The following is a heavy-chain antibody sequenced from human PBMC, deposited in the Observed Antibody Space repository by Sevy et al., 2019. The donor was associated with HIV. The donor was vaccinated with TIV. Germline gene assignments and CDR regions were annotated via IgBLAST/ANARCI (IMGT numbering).Heavy chain of an antibody. V-gene: IGHV3-53*01. CDR2: IYSGEDT. J-gene: IGHJ6*02. D-gene: IGHD1-26*01. CDR3: ATTSTPLYYYALDV. Sequence: GGSLRLSCAASGFTVSSKYMSWVRQAPGKGLEWVSVIYSGEDTYYADSVKGRFTISRDLSKNTLNLEMNNLRAEDTAIYSCATTSTPLYYYALDVWGQGTTVTVSS. CDR1: GFTVSSKY.